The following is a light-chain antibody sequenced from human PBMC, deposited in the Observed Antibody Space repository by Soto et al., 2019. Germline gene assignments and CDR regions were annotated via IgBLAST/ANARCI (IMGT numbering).Light chain of an antibody. V-gene: IGKV1-16*01. Sequence: DIQMTQSPSSLSASVGDRVTITCRASQGIHNYLAWYQQKPGKAPKSLIYHTSILQSGVPLRFSGGGSGTQFTLTISSLQPEDTATYYCLQYDTYPVLFGGGTNVEI. CDR2: HTS. CDR1: QGIHNY. J-gene: IGKJ4*01. CDR3: LQYDTYPVL.